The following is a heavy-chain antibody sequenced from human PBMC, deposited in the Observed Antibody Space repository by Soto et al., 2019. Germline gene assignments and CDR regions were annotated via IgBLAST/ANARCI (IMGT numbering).Heavy chain of an antibody. J-gene: IGHJ4*02. CDR3: AGDLGGQPTSPRERKAGVVY. V-gene: IGHV1-69*04. CDR2: IIPILGIA. CDR1: GGTFSSYT. Sequence: ASVKVSCKASGGTFSSYTISWVRQAPGQGLEWMGRIIPILGIANYAQKFQGRVTITADKSTSTAYMELSSLRSEDTAVYYCAGDLGGQPTSPRERKAGVVYWGQGTLVTVSS. D-gene: IGHD1-1*01.